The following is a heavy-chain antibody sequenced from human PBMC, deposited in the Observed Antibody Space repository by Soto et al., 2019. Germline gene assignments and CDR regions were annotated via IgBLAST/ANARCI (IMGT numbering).Heavy chain of an antibody. J-gene: IGHJ6*02. CDR2: TYYRSKWYN. D-gene: IGHD3-3*01. CDR1: GDSVSSNSAA. V-gene: IGHV6-1*01. Sequence: PSQTLSLTCAISGDSVSSNSAAWNWIRQSPSRGLEWLGRTYYRSKWYNDYAVSVKSRITINPDTSKNQFYLQLNSVTPEDTAVYYCAREPPMSDFWSGYYRIHYYYGMDVWGQGTTVTVSS. CDR3: AREPPMSDFWSGYYRIHYYYGMDV.